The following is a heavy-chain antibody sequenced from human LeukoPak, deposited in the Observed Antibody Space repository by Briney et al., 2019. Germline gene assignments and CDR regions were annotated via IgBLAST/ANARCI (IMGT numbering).Heavy chain of an antibody. J-gene: IGHJ5*02. CDR2: INPNSGGT. Sequence: ASVKVSCKASGYTFTGYYMHWVRQAPGQGLEWMGWINPNSGGTNYAQKFQGWVTMTRDTSISTAYTELSRLRSDDTAVYYCARETKGRRDNWFDPWGQGTLVTVSS. CDR1: GYTFTGYY. V-gene: IGHV1-2*04. CDR3: ARETKGRRDNWFDP.